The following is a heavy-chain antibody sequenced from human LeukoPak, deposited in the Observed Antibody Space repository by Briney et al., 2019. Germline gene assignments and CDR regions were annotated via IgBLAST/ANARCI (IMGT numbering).Heavy chain of an antibody. CDR3: ARDRYGDYDFDY. J-gene: IGHJ4*02. CDR1: GFTFSSYS. Sequence: GGSLRLSCAASGFTFSSYSMNWVRQAPGRGLEWLSYISSSSRTIYYADSVKGRFTISRDNANNSLYLQMNSLRAEDTAVYYCARDRYGDYDFDYWGQGTLVTVSS. V-gene: IGHV3-48*01. D-gene: IGHD4-17*01. CDR2: ISSSSRTI.